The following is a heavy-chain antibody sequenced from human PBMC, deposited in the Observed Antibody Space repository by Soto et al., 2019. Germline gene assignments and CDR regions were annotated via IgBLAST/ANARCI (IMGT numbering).Heavy chain of an antibody. J-gene: IGHJ6*04. Sequence: PSEPLSLTCAVSGGSISSGGYSWSWIRQPPGKGLEWIGYIYHSGTTYYNPSLKSRVTISVDRSKNQFSLKLSSVTAADTAVYYCARAHYGDYGYGMDVWGKGTTVTVSS. V-gene: IGHV4-30-2*01. D-gene: IGHD4-17*01. CDR2: IYHSGTT. CDR3: ARAHYGDYGYGMDV. CDR1: GGSISSGGYS.